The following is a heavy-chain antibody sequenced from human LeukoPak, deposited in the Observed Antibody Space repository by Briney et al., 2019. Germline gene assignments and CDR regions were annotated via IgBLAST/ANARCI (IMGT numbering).Heavy chain of an antibody. CDR1: GFTVXSNX. CDR3: ARATLDSSGWYPDY. D-gene: IGHD6-19*01. CDR2: IYSGGST. J-gene: IGHJ4*02. Sequence: PGGSLRLSCAASGFTVXSNXXSXGRXAPXXXXXXVXVIYSGGSTYYADSVKGRFTISRDNSKHTLYLQMNSLRAEDTAVYYCARATLDSSGWYPDYWGQGTLVTVSS. V-gene: IGHV3-66*01.